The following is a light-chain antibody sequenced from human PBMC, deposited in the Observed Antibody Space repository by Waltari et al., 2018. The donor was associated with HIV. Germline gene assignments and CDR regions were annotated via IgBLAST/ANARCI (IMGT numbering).Light chain of an antibody. V-gene: IGKV3-15*01. CDR2: GAS. CDR3: QQYNKWPLT. J-gene: IGKJ4*01. CDR1: QSVASA. Sequence: EIVMTQSPPTLSVSPGERVALSCRASQSVASALAWYQQKPGQVPRLLIYGASTRATGVPARFSGSGSETEFTLTISSLQSEDFAVYYCQQYNKWPLTFGGGTKVEIK.